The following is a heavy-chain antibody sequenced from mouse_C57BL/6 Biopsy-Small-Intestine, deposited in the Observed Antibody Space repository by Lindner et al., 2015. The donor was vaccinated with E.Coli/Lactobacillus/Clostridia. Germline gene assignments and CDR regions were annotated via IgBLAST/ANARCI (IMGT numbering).Heavy chain of an antibody. Sequence: SVKVSCKVSGYILTELSIHWVRQAPGKGLEWLGGFDPEDGETIYAQKFQGRLTMTEDTSTDTAYMELNSLTSEDTAVYYCATSPRVVLSITLDFWGQGTLVSVSS. D-gene: IGHD1-1*02. CDR2: FDPEDGET. V-gene: IGHV1-36*01. CDR3: ATSPRVVLSITLDF. J-gene: IGHJ4*01. CDR1: GYILTELS.